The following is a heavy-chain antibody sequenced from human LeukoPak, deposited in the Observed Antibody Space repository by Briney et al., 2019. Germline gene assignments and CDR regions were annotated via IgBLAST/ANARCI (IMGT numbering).Heavy chain of an antibody. J-gene: IGHJ6*03. Sequence: ASVKVSCKASGYTFTSYDINWVRQATGQGLEWMGWMNPNSGNTGYAQKFQGRVTMTRNTSISTAYMELSSLRSEDTAVYYCARDRRVRGVIRSHYYYYMDVWGKGTTVTISS. D-gene: IGHD3-10*01. V-gene: IGHV1-8*01. CDR1: GYTFTSYD. CDR2: MNPNSGNT. CDR3: ARDRRVRGVIRSHYYYYMDV.